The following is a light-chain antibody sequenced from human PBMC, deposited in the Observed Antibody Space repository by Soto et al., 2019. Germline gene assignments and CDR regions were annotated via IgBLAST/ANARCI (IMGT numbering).Light chain of an antibody. CDR3: QHSYSTPYT. CDR1: QSISSY. CDR2: AAS. J-gene: IGKJ2*01. V-gene: IGKV1-39*01. Sequence: DIQMTQSPSSLSASVGDRVTITCRASQSISSYLNWYQQKPGKAPKLLVNAASSLQSGVTSRFSGSGSGKDFILTISSLQPEDFATYYSQHSYSTPYTFGQGTKLEIK.